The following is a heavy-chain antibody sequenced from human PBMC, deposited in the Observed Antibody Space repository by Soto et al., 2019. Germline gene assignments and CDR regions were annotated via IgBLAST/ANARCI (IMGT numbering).Heavy chain of an antibody. Sequence: ASVKVSYKASGGTFSTNTISWVRQAPGQGLEWMGGIMPIFGSANYAQKFQGRVTITADEYTRTVYMELSRLRSEDTAVYYCARQFDSDTSGYYYAYWGQGTLVTVSS. CDR3: ARQFDSDTSGYYYAY. J-gene: IGHJ4*02. D-gene: IGHD3-22*01. CDR2: IMPIFGSA. V-gene: IGHV1-69*13. CDR1: GGTFSTNT.